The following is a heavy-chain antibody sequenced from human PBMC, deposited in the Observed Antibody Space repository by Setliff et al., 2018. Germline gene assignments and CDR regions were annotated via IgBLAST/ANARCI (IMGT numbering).Heavy chain of an antibody. D-gene: IGHD2-2*02. CDR3: GTRDCRTTGCYNGYIES. Sequence: GGSLRLSCAASGFTFSTYGMHWVRQAPGKGLEWVALIWFDGSNEYYEDSVRGRFTISRDNSKNTLYLQMNSLRAEDTAVYFCGTRDCRTTGCYNGYIESWGQGTLVTVSS. J-gene: IGHJ4*02. CDR2: IWFDGSNE. CDR1: GFTFSTYG. V-gene: IGHV3-30*02.